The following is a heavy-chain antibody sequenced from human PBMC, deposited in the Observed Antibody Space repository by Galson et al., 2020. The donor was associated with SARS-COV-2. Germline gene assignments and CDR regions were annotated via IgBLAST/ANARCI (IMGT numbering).Heavy chain of an antibody. CDR2: ISASGDST. Sequence: GESLKISCEASGFTFSSYVLIWVRQAPGKGLEWVSAISASGDSTFYADSVKGRFTISRDNSKNTLYLQMNNLRAEETAVYYCTERGRNWGFFEYWGRGTLVTVSS. J-gene: IGHJ4*01. V-gene: IGHV3-23*01. CDR3: TERGRNWGFFEY. CDR1: GFTFSSYV. D-gene: IGHD7-27*01.